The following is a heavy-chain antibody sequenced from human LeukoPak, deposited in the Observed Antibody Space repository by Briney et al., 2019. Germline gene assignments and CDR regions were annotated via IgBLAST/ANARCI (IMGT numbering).Heavy chain of an antibody. D-gene: IGHD3-22*01. V-gene: IGHV3-23*01. CDR3: AKFRYHSNDNNYLDFNY. J-gene: IGHJ4*02. CDR2: ISGSGGHT. CDR1: GFTFSSDS. Sequence: PGGSLRLSCAASGFTFSSDSMNWVRQAPGKGLEWVSYISGSGGHTYFADSVKGRFTISRDNSKNTLDLQMNSPKVEDTTVYYCAKFRYHSNDNNYLDFNYWGQGTLVTVSS.